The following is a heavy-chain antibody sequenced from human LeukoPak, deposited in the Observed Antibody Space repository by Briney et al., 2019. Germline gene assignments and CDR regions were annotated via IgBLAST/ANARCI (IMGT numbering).Heavy chain of an antibody. CDR3: ARGSLGCGGDCYTITPFDY. Sequence: ALVKVSCKASGYTFTGYYMHWVRQAPGQGLEWMGWINPNSGGANYAQKFQGRVTMTRDTSISTAYMELSRLRSDDTAVYYCARGSLGCGGDCYTITPFDYWGQGTLVTVSS. CDR2: INPNSGGA. V-gene: IGHV1-2*02. D-gene: IGHD2-21*02. J-gene: IGHJ4*02. CDR1: GYTFTGYY.